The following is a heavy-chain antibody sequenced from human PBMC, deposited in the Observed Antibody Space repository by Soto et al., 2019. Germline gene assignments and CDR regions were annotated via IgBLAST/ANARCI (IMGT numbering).Heavy chain of an antibody. V-gene: IGHV4-59*01. CDR2: IYYSGST. D-gene: IGHD6-19*01. J-gene: IGHJ5*02. Sequence: SETLSLTCTVSGGSISSYSWSWIRQPPGKGLEWIGYIYYSGSTNYNPSLKSRVTISVDTYKNQFSPKLSSVTAADTAVYYCASDLPIGVAGNWFDPWGQVTLVPVSS. CDR3: ASDLPIGVAGNWFDP. CDR1: GGSISSYS.